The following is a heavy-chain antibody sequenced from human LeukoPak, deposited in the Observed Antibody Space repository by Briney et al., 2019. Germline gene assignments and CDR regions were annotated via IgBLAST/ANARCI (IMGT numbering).Heavy chain of an antibody. Sequence: GGSLRLSCAASGFTFSIYWMHWVRQAPGKGLVWVSRINSDGSGTSYADSVKGRFTISRDNAKNTLYLQMNSLRAEDTAVYFCARDSLEVVTYFDYWGQGTLVIVSS. CDR2: INSDGSGT. J-gene: IGHJ4*02. V-gene: IGHV3-74*01. CDR1: GFTFSIYW. CDR3: ARDSLEVVTYFDY. D-gene: IGHD3-22*01.